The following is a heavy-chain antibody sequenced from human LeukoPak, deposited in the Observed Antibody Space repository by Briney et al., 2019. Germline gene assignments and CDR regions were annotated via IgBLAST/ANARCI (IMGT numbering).Heavy chain of an antibody. CDR3: ARSLEFVVVPAATNWFDP. V-gene: IGHV4-30-2*01. Sequence: TLSLTCAVSGGSISSDGYSWSWIRQPPGKGLEWIGYIYHSGSTYYNPSLKSRVTISVDRSKNQFSLKLSSVTAADTAVYYCARSLEFVVVPAATNWFDPWGQGTLVTVSS. CDR1: GGSISSDGYS. CDR2: IYHSGST. D-gene: IGHD2-2*01. J-gene: IGHJ5*02.